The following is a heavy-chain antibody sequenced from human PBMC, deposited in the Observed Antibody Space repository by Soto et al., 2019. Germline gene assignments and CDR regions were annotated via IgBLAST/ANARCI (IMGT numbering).Heavy chain of an antibody. Sequence: EVKLVESGGGLVQPGGSLRLSCAASGFTVSDYYMTWVRQAPGKGLEWVSLLYSGGSTIYADSVKGRVTISRDSSKNTLYLQMNTLRVEDTAVYYCARAPVGASDFGFVSWGQGTLVTVSS. CDR1: GFTVSDYY. CDR3: ARAPVGASDFGFVS. J-gene: IGHJ4*02. D-gene: IGHD1-26*01. V-gene: IGHV3-53*01. CDR2: LYSGGST.